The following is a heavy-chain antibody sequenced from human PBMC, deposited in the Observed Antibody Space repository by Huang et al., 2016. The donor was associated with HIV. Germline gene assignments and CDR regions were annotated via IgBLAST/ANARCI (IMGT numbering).Heavy chain of an antibody. V-gene: IGHV1-3*01. D-gene: IGHD5-12*01. CDR3: ASGQRMRESDIVATIPVS. CDR2: INPGKGNT. J-gene: IGHJ5*02. Sequence: QVHLVQSGPEVKKPGASVKVSCKASGYNFTSRGLHWVRQAPGQRLEWMGYINPGKGNTKYSPKSQDRVTLTGDISANTAYRQLSRLTSEDTAVYYCASGQRMRESDIVATIPVSWGQGALVTVSS. CDR1: GYNFTSRG.